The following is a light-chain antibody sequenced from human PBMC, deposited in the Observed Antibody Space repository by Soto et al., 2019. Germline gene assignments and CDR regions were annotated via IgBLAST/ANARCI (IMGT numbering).Light chain of an antibody. CDR3: SSYAGGNNWV. J-gene: IGLJ3*02. CDR1: SSDVGAHNY. Sequence: QSGLTQPPSASGSPGQSLTISCTGTSSDVGAHNYVSWYQQNPGKAPKLMLYDVNKRPSGVPDRFSGSKSGNTASLTVSGLQAEDEADYYCSSYAGGNNWVFGGGTKLTVL. CDR2: DVN. V-gene: IGLV2-8*01.